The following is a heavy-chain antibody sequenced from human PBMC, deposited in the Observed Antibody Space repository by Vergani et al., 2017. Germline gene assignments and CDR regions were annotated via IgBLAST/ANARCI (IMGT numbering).Heavy chain of an antibody. D-gene: IGHD6-13*01. J-gene: IGHJ4*02. CDR1: GGSISSGGYY. CDR3: AALIAAAGTFNY. CDR2: IYYSGST. V-gene: IGHV4-31*03. Sequence: QVQLQESGPGLVKPSQTLSLTCTVSGGSISSGGYYWSWIRQHPGKGLEWIGFIYYSGSTYYNPSLKSRVTISVDTSKNQFSLKLSSVTAADTAVYYCAALIAAAGTFNYWGQGTLVTVSS.